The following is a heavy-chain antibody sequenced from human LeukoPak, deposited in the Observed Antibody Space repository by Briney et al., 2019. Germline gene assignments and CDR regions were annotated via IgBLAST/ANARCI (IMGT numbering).Heavy chain of an antibody. D-gene: IGHD2-15*01. CDR3: ARGKRTIVATITSGNFRYCSGGSCYRWFDP. Sequence: SETLSLTCAVYGGSFSGYYWSWIRQPPGKGLEWIGEINHSGSTNYNPSLKSRVTISVDTSKNQFSLKLSSVTAADTAVYYCARGKRTIVATITSGNFRYCSGGSCYRWFDPWGQRTLVTVSS. J-gene: IGHJ5*02. CDR1: GGSFSGYY. CDR2: INHSGST. V-gene: IGHV4-34*01.